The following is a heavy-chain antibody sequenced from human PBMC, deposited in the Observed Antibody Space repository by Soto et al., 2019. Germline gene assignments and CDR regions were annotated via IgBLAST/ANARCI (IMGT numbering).Heavy chain of an antibody. CDR2: IYYSGST. CDR3: AREVATIGGESNPYYFDY. J-gene: IGHJ4*02. V-gene: IGHV4-31*03. D-gene: IGHD5-12*01. CDR1: GGSISSGGYY. Sequence: SETLSLTCTVSGGSISSGGYYWSWIRQHPGKGLEWIGYIYYSGSTYYNPSLKSRVTISVDTSKNQFSLKLSSVTAADTAVYYCAREVATIGGESNPYYFDYWGQGTLVTVSS.